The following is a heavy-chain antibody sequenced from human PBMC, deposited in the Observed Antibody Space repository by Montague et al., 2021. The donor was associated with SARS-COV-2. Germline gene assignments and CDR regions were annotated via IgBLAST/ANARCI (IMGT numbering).Heavy chain of an antibody. CDR1: GGSISSSTYY. D-gene: IGHD3-16*01. J-gene: IGHJ4*02. V-gene: IGHV4-39*01. CDR3: ARLIRYDMKGSFGY. CDR2: IYYSGIT. Sequence: SETLSLTCTVSGGSISSSTYYWGWIRQPPGKGLEWIGNIYYSGITYYNPSLKSRVTVSVDTSKNQFSLKLSSVTAADTAVYYCARLIRYDMKGSFGYWGQGTLVTVSS.